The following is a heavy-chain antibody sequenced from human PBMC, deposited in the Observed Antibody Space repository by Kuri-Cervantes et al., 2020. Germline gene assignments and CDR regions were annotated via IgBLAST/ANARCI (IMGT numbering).Heavy chain of an antibody. J-gene: IGHJ4*02. CDR3: ASLWLKTYYFDY. D-gene: IGHD5-18*01. V-gene: IGHV4-39*07. CDR1: GGSISSSSYY. CDR2: MYYSGTT. Sequence: SETLSLTCTVSGGSISSSSYYWGWIRQPPGKGLEWIGSMYYSGTTYYNPSLKSRVTISIDTSKNQFSLKLSSVTAADTAVYYCASLWLKTYYFDYWGQGTLVTVSS.